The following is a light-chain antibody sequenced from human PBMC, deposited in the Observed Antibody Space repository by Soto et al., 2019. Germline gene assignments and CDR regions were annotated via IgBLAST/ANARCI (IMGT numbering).Light chain of an antibody. CDR3: QQRSNWPPSIT. CDR2: DAS. V-gene: IGKV3-11*01. CDR1: QSVSND. J-gene: IGKJ5*01. Sequence: EIVLTQSPATLSLSPGERAILSCRASQSVSNDYVAWVQQKPGQAPRLLIYDASTRATGIPARFSGSGSGTDFTLTIGSLEPEDFAVYYCQQRSNWPPSITFGQGTRLEIK.